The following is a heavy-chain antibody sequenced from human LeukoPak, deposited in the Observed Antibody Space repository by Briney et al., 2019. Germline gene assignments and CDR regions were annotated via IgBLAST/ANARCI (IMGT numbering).Heavy chain of an antibody. D-gene: IGHD3-22*01. Sequence: GGSLRLSCAASGFTFSDYYMSWIRQAPGKGLEWVSYISSSSSYTNYADSVKGRFTISRDNAKNTLYLQMNSLRAEDTAVYYCAKGQNYYDGSGYYSTDYWGQGTPVTVSS. CDR1: GFTFSDYY. V-gene: IGHV3-11*06. J-gene: IGHJ4*02. CDR2: ISSSSSYT. CDR3: AKGQNYYDGSGYYSTDY.